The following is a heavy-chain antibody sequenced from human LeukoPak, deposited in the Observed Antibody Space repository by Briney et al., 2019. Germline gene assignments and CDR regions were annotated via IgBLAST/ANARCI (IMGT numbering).Heavy chain of an antibody. J-gene: IGHJ3*02. CDR2: IYYSGST. V-gene: IGHV4-39*01. CDR1: GGSISSSSYY. CDR3: ARPGEVGATMLGAFDI. Sequence: PSETLSLTCTVSGGSISSSSYYWGWIRQPPGKGLEWIGSIYYSGSTYYNPSLKSRVTISVDTSKNQFSLKLSSVTAADTAVYYCARPGEVGATMLGAFDIWGQGTMVTVSS. D-gene: IGHD1-26*01.